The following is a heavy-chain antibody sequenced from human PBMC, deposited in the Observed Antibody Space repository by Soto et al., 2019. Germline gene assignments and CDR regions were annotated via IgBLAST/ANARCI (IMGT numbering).Heavy chain of an antibody. J-gene: IGHJ5*02. CDR3: ARHSLALRKNNWFDP. Sequence: KTSEILSLTCTVSCDSIMSSDFYWGWVRQPPGKGLEWIGSIFYLGSSYYNPSLKSRVTMSVDTSKNQFSLRLRSVTAADTALYFCARHSLALRKNNWFDPWGQGIMVTVSS. CDR1: CDSIMSSDFY. CDR2: IFYLGSS. D-gene: IGHD3-3*02. V-gene: IGHV4-39*01.